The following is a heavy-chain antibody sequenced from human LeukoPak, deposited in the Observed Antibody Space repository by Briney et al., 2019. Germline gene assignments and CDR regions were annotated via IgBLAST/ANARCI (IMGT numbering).Heavy chain of an antibody. V-gene: IGHV4-31*03. CDR2: IYYSGST. D-gene: IGHD2-2*01. J-gene: IGHJ2*01. Sequence: SQTLSLTCTVSGGSISSGGYYWSWIRQHPGKGLEWIGYIYYSGSTYYNPSLKSRVTISVDTSKNQISLKLSSVTAADTAVYYCARETHMYCKSNSCYGYFDLWGRGTLVTVSS. CDR1: GGSISSGGYY. CDR3: ARETHMYCKSNSCYGYFDL.